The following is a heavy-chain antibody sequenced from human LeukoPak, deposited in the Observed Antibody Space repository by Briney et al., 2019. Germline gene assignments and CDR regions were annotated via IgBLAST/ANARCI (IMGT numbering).Heavy chain of an antibody. CDR1: GGSISSSSYY. Sequence: SETLSLTCIVSGGSISSSSYYWGWIRQPPGKGLEWIGSIYYSGSTYYNPSLKSRVTISVDTSKNQFSLKLSSVTAADTAVYYCARVADWNDLDYWGQGTLVTVSS. CDR2: IYYSGST. CDR3: ARVADWNDLDY. V-gene: IGHV4-39*07. D-gene: IGHD1-1*01. J-gene: IGHJ4*02.